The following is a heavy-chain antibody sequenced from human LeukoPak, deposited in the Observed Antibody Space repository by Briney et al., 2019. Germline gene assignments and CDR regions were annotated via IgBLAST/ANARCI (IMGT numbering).Heavy chain of an antibody. CDR3: ARHLPGQRAYDL. D-gene: IGHD5/OR15-5a*01. Sequence: SETLSLTCTVSGDSFNNKYWSWIRQPPGKGLEWIGYISNTGSTTYNPSLNSPVTISVDASKSNFSLRLRSVTAADTAVYYCARHLPGQRAYDLWGQGTMVTVSS. V-gene: IGHV4-59*08. CDR2: ISNTGST. CDR1: GDSFNNKY. J-gene: IGHJ3*01.